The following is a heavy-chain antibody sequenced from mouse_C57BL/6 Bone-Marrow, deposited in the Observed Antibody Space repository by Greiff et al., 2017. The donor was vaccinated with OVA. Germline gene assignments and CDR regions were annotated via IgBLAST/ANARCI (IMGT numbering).Heavy chain of an antibody. D-gene: IGHD1-1*01. V-gene: IGHV1-72*01. CDR2: IDPNSGGT. CDR1: GYTFTSYW. Sequence: QVQLKQPGAELVKPGASVKLSCKASGYTFTSYWMHWVKQRPGRGLEWIGRIDPNSGGTKYNEKFKSKATLTVDKPSSTAYMQLSSLTSEDSAVYYCARPITTVVHYYAMDYWGQGTSVTVSS. J-gene: IGHJ4*01. CDR3: ARPITTVVHYYAMDY.